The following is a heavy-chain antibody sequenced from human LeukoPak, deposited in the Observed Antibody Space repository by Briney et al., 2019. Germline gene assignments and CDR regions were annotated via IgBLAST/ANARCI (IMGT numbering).Heavy chain of an antibody. CDR1: RYTFTHYY. J-gene: IGHJ4*02. V-gene: IGHV1-2*02. CDR2: INPNSGGT. Sequence: GASVTVSCKASRYTFTHYYMHWVRQAPGQGLEWMGWINPNSGGTNYAQKFQGRVTMTRDTSISTAYMELSRLRSDDTAVYYCARDRITMVRGVIVNPLGYWGQGTLVTVSS. CDR3: ARDRITMVRGVIVNPLGY. D-gene: IGHD3-10*01.